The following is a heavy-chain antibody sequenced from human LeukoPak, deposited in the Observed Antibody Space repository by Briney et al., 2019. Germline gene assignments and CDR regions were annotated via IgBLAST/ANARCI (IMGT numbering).Heavy chain of an antibody. CDR1: GGTFSSYA. Sequence: SVKVSCKASGGTFSSYAINWVRQAPGQGLEWMGGIIHIFGAANYAQKFQGRVTITADKSTSTAYMEMSSLRSEDTAVYYCARDRGEGRWELPDAFDFWGQGTMVTVSS. J-gene: IGHJ3*01. CDR2: IIHIFGAA. D-gene: IGHD1-26*01. CDR3: ARDRGEGRWELPDAFDF. V-gene: IGHV1-69*06.